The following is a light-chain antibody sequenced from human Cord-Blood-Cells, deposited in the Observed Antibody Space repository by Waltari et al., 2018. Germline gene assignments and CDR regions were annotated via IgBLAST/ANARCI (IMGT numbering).Light chain of an antibody. CDR2: EVS. CDR3: SSYAGSNNYV. CDR1: SSDVGGYNY. V-gene: IGLV2-8*01. J-gene: IGLJ1*01. Sequence: QSALTQPPSASGSPGQSVTISCTGTSSDVGGYNYVSWYQQHPGKAPELMIYEVSKRPSGFPARFSRSKSGNTASLSVSGLQAEDEAEYYCSSYAGSNNYVFGTGTKVTVL.